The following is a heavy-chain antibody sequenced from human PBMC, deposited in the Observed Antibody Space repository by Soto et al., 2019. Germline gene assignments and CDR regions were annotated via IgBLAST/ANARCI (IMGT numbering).Heavy chain of an antibody. J-gene: IGHJ4*02. CDR1: GGSISSSRYF. CDR2: IYSSGSS. V-gene: IGHV4-39*07. CDR3: ARAGWSAYHTAAFFDF. D-gene: IGHD3-3*01. Sequence: SETLSLTCTVSGGSISSSRYFWDWIRQPPGKGLEWIGNIYSSGSSNYNPSLKSRVTISVDTSRNQFSLKLSSVIAADTAVYYCARAGWSAYHTAAFFDFWGQGALVTVSS.